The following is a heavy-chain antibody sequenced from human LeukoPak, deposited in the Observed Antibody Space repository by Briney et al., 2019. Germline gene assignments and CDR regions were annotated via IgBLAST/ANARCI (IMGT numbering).Heavy chain of an antibody. Sequence: SVKVSCKASGGTLSSYAISWVRQAPGQGLEWMGGIIPIFGTANYAQKFQGRVTITTDESTSTAYMELSSLRSEDTAVYYCARGHRARPRAVAGTGEDYWGQGTLVTVSS. D-gene: IGHD6-19*01. J-gene: IGHJ4*02. CDR1: GGTLSSYA. CDR2: IIPIFGTA. V-gene: IGHV1-69*05. CDR3: ARGHRARPRAVAGTGEDY.